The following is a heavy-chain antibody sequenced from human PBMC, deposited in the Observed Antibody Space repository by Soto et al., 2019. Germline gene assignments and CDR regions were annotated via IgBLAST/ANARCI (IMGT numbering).Heavy chain of an antibody. V-gene: IGHV3-11*01. CDR2: ISSSGSTI. J-gene: IGHJ4*02. D-gene: IGHD3-16*02. CDR3: ARGPYDYVWGSDPPHFDY. Sequence: QVPLVESGGGLVKPGGSLRLSCAASGFTFSDYYMSWIHQAPGKGLEWVSYISSSGSTIYYADSVKGRFTISRDNAKNSLYLQMNSLRAEDTAVYYCARGPYDYVWGSDPPHFDYWGQGTLVTVSS. CDR1: GFTFSDYY.